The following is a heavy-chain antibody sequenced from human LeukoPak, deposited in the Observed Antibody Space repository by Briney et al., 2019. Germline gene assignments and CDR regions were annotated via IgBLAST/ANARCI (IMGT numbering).Heavy chain of an antibody. J-gene: IGHJ4*02. D-gene: IGHD2-15*01. Sequence: AGGSLRLSCAASGFTFGGYWMSWVRQAPGKGLEWVATIKQDASEKTYVDSVEGRFTSSRDNAKSSLFLQMDSLRAEDTAVYYCARFGMDAAIDYWGQGTLVTVSS. CDR2: IKQDASEK. CDR1: GFTFGGYW. CDR3: ARFGMDAAIDY. V-gene: IGHV3-7*01.